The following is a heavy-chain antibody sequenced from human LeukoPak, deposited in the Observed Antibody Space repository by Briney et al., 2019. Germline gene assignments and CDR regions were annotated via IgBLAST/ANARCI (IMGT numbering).Heavy chain of an antibody. V-gene: IGHV3-66*01. Sequence: GGSLRLSCAASGFTVSSNYMSWVRQAPGKGLEWGSVIYSGGSTYYADSVKGRFTISRDNSKNTLYLQMSSLRAEDTAVYYCARGVDYYDSSGYYYWGQGTLVTVSS. J-gene: IGHJ4*02. CDR1: GFTVSSNY. D-gene: IGHD3-22*01. CDR2: IYSGGST. CDR3: ARGVDYYDSSGYYY.